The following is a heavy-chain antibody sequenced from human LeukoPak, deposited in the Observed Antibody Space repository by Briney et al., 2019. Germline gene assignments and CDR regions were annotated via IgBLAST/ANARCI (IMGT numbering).Heavy chain of an antibody. CDR2: MSANSGNA. V-gene: IGHV1-8*02. CDR3: ARNVGHFYYDGSGSELYYYYLDV. CDR1: VYTFINHE. J-gene: IGHJ6*03. Sequence: GASVTDSFKASVYTFINHEINWVRQATGKGREGMGWMSANSGNAASAQKFQGRLTMTRNTSISTAYMELSSLNSNDTAVYYCARNVGHFYYDGSGSELYYYYLDVWGKGTTVTVSS. D-gene: IGHD3-22*01.